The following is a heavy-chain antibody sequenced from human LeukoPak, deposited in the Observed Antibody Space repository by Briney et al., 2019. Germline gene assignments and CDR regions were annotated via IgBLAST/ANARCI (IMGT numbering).Heavy chain of an antibody. CDR1: GFTVSSNY. CDR2: IYSGGST. J-gene: IGHJ3*02. D-gene: IGHD3-10*01. Sequence: GGSLRLSCAASGFTVSSNYMSWARQAPGKGLEWVSVIYSGGSTYYADSVKGRFTISRDNSKNTLYLQMNSLRAEDTAVYYCARGITMVRGVPGAFDICGQGTMVTVSS. CDR3: ARGITMVRGVPGAFDI. V-gene: IGHV3-53*01.